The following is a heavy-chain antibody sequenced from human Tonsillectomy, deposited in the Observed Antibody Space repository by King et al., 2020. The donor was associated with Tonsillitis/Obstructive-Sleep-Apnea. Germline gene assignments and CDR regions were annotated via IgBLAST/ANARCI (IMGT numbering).Heavy chain of an antibody. Sequence: VQRVESGGGLVQPGGSLRLSCAASGFTFSSYEMNWVRQAPGRGREWVSYISSSGCTIYYADSVKGRFTISRDNAKNSLYLQMNSLRAEDTAVYYCARDQGYVNFDYWGQGTLVTVSS. D-gene: IGHD3-10*02. V-gene: IGHV3-48*03. J-gene: IGHJ4*02. CDR2: ISSSGCTI. CDR1: GFTFSSYE. CDR3: ARDQGYVNFDY.